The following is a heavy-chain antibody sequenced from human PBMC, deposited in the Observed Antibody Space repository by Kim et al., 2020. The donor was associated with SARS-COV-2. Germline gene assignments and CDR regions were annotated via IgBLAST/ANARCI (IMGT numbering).Heavy chain of an antibody. D-gene: IGHD3-10*01. J-gene: IGHJ4*02. CDR3: TRGWITMVRGVIGLDIVRPIFDY. CDR2: IRSKAYGGTT. Sequence: GGSLRLSCTASGFTFGDYAMSWFRQAPGKGLEWVGFIRSKAYGGTTEYAASVKGRFTISRDDSKSIAYLQMNSLKTEDTAVYYCTRGWITMVRGVIGLDIVRPIFDYWGQGTLVTVSS. V-gene: IGHV3-49*03. CDR1: GFTFGDYA.